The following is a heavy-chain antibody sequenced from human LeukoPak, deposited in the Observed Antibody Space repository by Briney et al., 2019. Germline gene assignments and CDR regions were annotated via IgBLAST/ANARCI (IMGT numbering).Heavy chain of an antibody. V-gene: IGHV3-21*01. CDR3: ASDEGNYFDY. J-gene: IGHJ4*02. CDR1: GFTFSSYI. Sequence: GGSLRHSCAASGFTFSSYIMNWVRQAPGKGLEWVASISRNSTYIHYADSVKGRFTISRDNARNSLFLQMNSLRAEDTAIYYCASDEGNYFDYWGQGTLVTVSS. CDR2: ISRNSTYI.